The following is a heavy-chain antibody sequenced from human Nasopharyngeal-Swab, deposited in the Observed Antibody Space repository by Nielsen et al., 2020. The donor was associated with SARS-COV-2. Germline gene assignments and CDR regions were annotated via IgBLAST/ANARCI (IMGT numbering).Heavy chain of an antibody. V-gene: IGHV3-49*02. D-gene: IGHD3-3*01. CDR2: IRSKAYGGTT. CDR3: TRGNYRVTIFGVVTTGDYGMDV. J-gene: IGHJ6*02. Sequence: WIRQPPGKGLEWGGFIRSKAYGGTTEYAASVKGRFTISRDDSKSIAYLQMNSLKTEDTAVYYCTRGNYRVTIFGVVTTGDYGMDVWGQGTTVTVSS.